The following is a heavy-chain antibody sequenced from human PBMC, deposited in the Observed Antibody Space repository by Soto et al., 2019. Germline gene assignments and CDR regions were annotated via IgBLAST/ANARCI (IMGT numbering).Heavy chain of an antibody. Sequence: QVQLVESGGGLVKPGGSLRLSCAASGFTFSDYYMTWIRQAPGKGLEWVSYISSSGTTIYYADSVKGRFTISRDNAKNSVYLQMNSLSAEDTAVYYCGRDLDTAMVIVYYYYNGMDVWGQGTTVTVSS. D-gene: IGHD5-18*01. V-gene: IGHV3-11*01. J-gene: IGHJ6*02. CDR2: ISSSGTTI. CDR3: GRDLDTAMVIVYYYYNGMDV. CDR1: GFTFSDYY.